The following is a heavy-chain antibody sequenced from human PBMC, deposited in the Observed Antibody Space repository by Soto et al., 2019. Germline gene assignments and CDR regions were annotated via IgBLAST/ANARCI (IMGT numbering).Heavy chain of an antibody. CDR3: AHGHMRKGASAGTFDS. Sequence: QITLKESGPTLVKPTQTLTLTCTFSGFSLSTSGVGVGWIRQPPGKALEWLALIYWDDDKAYRPFLKSRVTVTKDTSKNRVVLSMPNVDTVDTATYYCAHGHMRKGASAGTFDSWGQGILVTVSS. V-gene: IGHV2-5*02. CDR2: IYWDDDK. CDR1: GFSLSTSGVG. J-gene: IGHJ4*02. D-gene: IGHD6-13*01.